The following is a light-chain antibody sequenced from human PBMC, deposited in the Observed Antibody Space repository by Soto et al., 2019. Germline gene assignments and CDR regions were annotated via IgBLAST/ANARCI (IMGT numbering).Light chain of an antibody. J-gene: IGKJ4*01. Sequence: ENVLTQSPGTLSLSPGEGVTLSCSASQTVGSRYLAWYQQKPGQAPRLLIYGASSRATGIPDRFSGSGSGTEFTLTIGRLEPEDFAVYYCQQYGSSPSFGGGTKVEIK. CDR3: QQYGSSPS. V-gene: IGKV3-20*01. CDR1: QTVGSRY. CDR2: GAS.